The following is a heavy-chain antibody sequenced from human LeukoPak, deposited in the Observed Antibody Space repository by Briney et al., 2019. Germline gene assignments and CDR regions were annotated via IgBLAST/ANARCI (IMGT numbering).Heavy chain of an antibody. Sequence: SSETLSLTCTVSGDSISSSNYYWGWIRQPPGKGLEWIGSIYYSGSTNYNPSLKSRVTISVDTSKNQFSLKLSSVTAADTAVYYCATHFEVGGISSPYDAFDIWGQGTMVTVSS. CDR2: IYYSGST. J-gene: IGHJ3*02. CDR1: GDSISSSNYY. D-gene: IGHD6-6*01. V-gene: IGHV4-39*07. CDR3: ATHFEVGGISSPYDAFDI.